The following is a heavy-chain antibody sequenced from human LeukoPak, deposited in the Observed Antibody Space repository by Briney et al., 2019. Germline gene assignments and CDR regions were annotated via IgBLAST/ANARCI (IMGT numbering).Heavy chain of an antibody. V-gene: IGHV3-23*01. CDR3: ARDSEYSSGWYRVYYMDV. J-gene: IGHJ6*03. Sequence: GGSLRLSCAASGFTFSSYAMSWVRQAPGKGLEWVSAISGSGGSTYYADSVKGRFTISRDNAKNSLYLQMNSLRAEDTAVYYCARDSEYSSGWYRVYYMDVWGKGTTVTVSS. D-gene: IGHD6-19*01. CDR1: GFTFSSYA. CDR2: ISGSGGST.